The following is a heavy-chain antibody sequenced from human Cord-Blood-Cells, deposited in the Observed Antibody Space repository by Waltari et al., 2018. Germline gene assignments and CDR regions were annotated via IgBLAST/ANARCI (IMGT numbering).Heavy chain of an antibody. V-gene: IGHV1-2*04. CDR3: ARGRGTAGPGNY. CDR2: INPNSGGT. J-gene: IGHJ4*02. CDR1: GYPFTGYS. Sequence: QVQLVQSGAEVKKPGASVKVSCKASGYPFTGYSMHWVRQAPGQGREWMGWINPNSGGTNYAQKFQGWVTMTRDTSISTAYMELSRLRSDDTAVYYCARGRGTAGPGNYWGQGTLVTVSS. D-gene: IGHD3-16*01.